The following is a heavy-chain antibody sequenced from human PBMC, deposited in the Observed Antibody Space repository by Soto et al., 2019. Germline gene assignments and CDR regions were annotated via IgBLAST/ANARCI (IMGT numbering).Heavy chain of an antibody. CDR1: GYSFSTYS. V-gene: IGHV1-18*04. CDR3: ARAVGAALDY. J-gene: IGHJ4*02. CDR2: IGAFNGNT. D-gene: IGHD6-25*01. Sequence: QVQLVQSGAEVKKPGASVKVSCKASGYSFSTYSFSWVRQAPGQGLEWMGWIGAFNGNTNYAQKFQGRVTMTTDTSTTTVYTELGSLTSDDTAVYYCARAVGAALDYWGQGTLVTVSS.